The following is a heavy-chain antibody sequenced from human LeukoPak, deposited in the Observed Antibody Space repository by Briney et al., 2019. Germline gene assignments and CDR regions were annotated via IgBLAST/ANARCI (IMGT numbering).Heavy chain of an antibody. CDR2: IWYDGSHD. D-gene: IGHD2-2*01. V-gene: IGHV3-33*06. CDR1: GFTFSHYA. Sequence: GTSLRLSCAASGFTFSHYAMHWVRQAPGKGLEWVAVIWYDGSHDTYTDSVKGRFTVSRDNFKNVLHLQMNSLRVEDTAVYYCAKEGDYCSSSGCHKRGIDYWGQGTLVTV. J-gene: IGHJ4*02. CDR3: AKEGDYCSSSGCHKRGIDY.